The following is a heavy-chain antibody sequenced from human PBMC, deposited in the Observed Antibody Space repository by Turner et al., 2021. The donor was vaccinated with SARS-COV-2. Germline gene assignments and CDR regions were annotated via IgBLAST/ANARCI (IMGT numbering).Heavy chain of an antibody. D-gene: IGHD1-26*01. CDR2: ISYDGSNK. CDR1: GFPFSTYG. J-gene: IGHJ4*02. CDR3: AKIYGGSYFAAFDY. V-gene: IGHV3-30*18. Sequence: QVQLVASGGGVVQPGRSLRLSFAASGFPFSTYGIHWVRQAPGKGLEWVAVISYDGSNKYYADSVKGRFTISRDNSKNTLYLQMNSLRAEDTAVYYCAKIYGGSYFAAFDYWGQGTLVTVSS.